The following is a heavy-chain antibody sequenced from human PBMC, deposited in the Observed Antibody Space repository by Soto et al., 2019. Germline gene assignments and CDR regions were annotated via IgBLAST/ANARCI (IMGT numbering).Heavy chain of an antibody. CDR2: IHRDGAT. V-gene: IGHV4-31*02. J-gene: IGHJ4*02. D-gene: IGHD2-21*02. CDR3: ARHEYRDFVDRCDY. CDR1: DASIKSGDNF. Sequence: PSETLSLTCSDSDASIKSGDNFWTWFRHRPGKGLEWIGYIHRDGATYYNPSLKSRVSLSVDTSKNEFSLRVTSVTAAYTASYYCARHEYRDFVDRCDYWGRGTRVTVAS.